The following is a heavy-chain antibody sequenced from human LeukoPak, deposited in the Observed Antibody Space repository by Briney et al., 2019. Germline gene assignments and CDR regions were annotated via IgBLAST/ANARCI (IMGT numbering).Heavy chain of an antibody. Sequence: PGGSLRLSCAASGFTFSDYYMSWIRQAPGKGLEWVSYISSSGSTIYYADSVKGRFTISRDNAKNSLYLQMNSLRAEDTAVYYCARDWVVRGVHDYYYGMDVWGQGTTVTVSS. D-gene: IGHD3-10*01. V-gene: IGHV3-11*01. CDR2: ISSSGSTI. CDR1: GFTFSDYY. J-gene: IGHJ6*02. CDR3: ARDWVVRGVHDYYYGMDV.